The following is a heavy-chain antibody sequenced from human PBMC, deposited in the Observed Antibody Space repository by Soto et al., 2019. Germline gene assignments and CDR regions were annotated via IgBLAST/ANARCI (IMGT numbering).Heavy chain of an antibody. CDR1: GGSFSGYY. Sequence: QVQLQQWGAGLLKPSETLSLTCAVYGGSFSGYYWSWIRQPPGKGLEWIGEINHSGSTNYNPSLKSRVTISVDTSKNQFSLKLSSVTAADTAVYHCARLRRILWFGGSNWFDPWGQGTLVTVSS. CDR3: ARLRRILWFGGSNWFDP. D-gene: IGHD3-10*01. V-gene: IGHV4-34*01. J-gene: IGHJ5*02. CDR2: INHSGST.